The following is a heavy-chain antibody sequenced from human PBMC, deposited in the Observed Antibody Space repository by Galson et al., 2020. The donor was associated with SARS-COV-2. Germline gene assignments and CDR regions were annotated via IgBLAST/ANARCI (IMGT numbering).Heavy chain of an antibody. D-gene: IGHD2-15*01. CDR3: VRGLIPISGIDY. V-gene: IGHV3-74*01. J-gene: IGHJ4*02. CDR1: GFSLSSHW. Sequence: GGSLRLSCAASGFSLSSHWMHWVRQAPGKGLVWVSDINEDASVTIYADFVKGRFTISRDNVKNTVYLQMNSLRGEDTAVYYCVRGLIPISGIDYWGQGTLVTVSS. CDR2: INEDASVT.